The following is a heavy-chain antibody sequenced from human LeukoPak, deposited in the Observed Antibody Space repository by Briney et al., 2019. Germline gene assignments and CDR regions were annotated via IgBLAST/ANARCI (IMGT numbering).Heavy chain of an antibody. CDR2: ISGSGGRP. V-gene: IGHV3-23*01. CDR3: ARDVGWNSNYDPSYFDY. J-gene: IGHJ4*02. D-gene: IGHD4-11*01. CDR1: GFTFSSCA. Sequence: GGSLRLSCAASGFTFSSCAMSWVRQAPGKGLEWVSAISGSGGRPYYADSVKGRFTISRDNSKNTVYLQMNSLRGEDTAVYYCARDVGWNSNYDPSYFDYWGQGTLVFVSS.